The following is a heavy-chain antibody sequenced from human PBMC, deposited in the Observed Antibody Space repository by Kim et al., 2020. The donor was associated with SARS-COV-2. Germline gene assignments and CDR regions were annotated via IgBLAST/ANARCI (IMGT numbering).Heavy chain of an antibody. Sequence: GGSLRLSCAASGFTFSSYGMHWVRQAPGKGLEWVAVIWYDGSNKYYADSVKGRFTISRDNSKNTLYLQMNSLRAEDTAVYYCARDRGCSGGSCYDKFYYGMDVWGQGTTVTVSS. CDR2: IWYDGSNK. CDR3: ARDRGCSGGSCYDKFYYGMDV. J-gene: IGHJ6*01. D-gene: IGHD2-15*01. V-gene: IGHV3-33*01. CDR1: GFTFSSYG.